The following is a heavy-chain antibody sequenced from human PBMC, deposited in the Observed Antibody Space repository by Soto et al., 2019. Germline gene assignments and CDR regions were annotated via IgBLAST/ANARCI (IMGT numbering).Heavy chain of an antibody. V-gene: IGHV3-15*07. Sequence: GGSLRLSCAASGFTFSNAWMNWVRQAPGKGLEWVGRIKSKTDGGTTDYAAPVKGRFTISRDDSKNTLYLQMNSLKTEDTAVNYCTTDIFTMIVAAQGGTNGFDPWGQGTLVPVSS. CDR1: GFTFSNAW. CDR2: IKSKTDGGTT. D-gene: IGHD3-22*01. J-gene: IGHJ5*02. CDR3: TTDIFTMIVAAQGGTNGFDP.